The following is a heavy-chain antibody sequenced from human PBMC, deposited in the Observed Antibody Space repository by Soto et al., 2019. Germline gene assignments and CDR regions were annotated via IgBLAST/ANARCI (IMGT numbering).Heavy chain of an antibody. CDR2: ITPIFGTA. D-gene: IGHD2-15*01. CDR1: GGTFSSYA. Sequence: GASVKVSCKASGGTFSSYAISWVRQAPGQGLEWMGGITPIFGTANYAQKFQGRVTITADESTSTAYMELSSLRSEDTAVYYCARDGGYCSGGSCYANAFDIWGQGTMVTVSS. CDR3: ARDGGYCSGGSCYANAFDI. J-gene: IGHJ3*02. V-gene: IGHV1-69*13.